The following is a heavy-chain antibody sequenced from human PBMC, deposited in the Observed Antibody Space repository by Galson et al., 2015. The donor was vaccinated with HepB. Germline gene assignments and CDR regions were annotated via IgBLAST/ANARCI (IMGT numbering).Heavy chain of an antibody. V-gene: IGHV1-18*01. CDR2: ISAYNGNT. Sequence: SVKVSCKASGYTFTSYGISWVRQAPGQGLEWMGWISAYNGNTNYAQKLQGRVTMTTDTSTSTAYMELRSLRSDDTAVYYCATRRPGYGGNSRSLDYWGQGTLVTVSS. D-gene: IGHD4-23*01. J-gene: IGHJ4*02. CDR3: ATRRPGYGGNSRSLDY. CDR1: GYTFTSYG.